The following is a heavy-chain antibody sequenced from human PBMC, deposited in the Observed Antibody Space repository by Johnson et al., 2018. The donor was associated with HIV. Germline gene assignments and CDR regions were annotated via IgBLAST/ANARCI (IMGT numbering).Heavy chain of an antibody. CDR2: ISSSGSTI. V-gene: IGHV3-48*03. J-gene: IGHJ3*02. D-gene: IGHD4-11*01. CDR3: ARDVDYSKVRAFDI. CDR1: GFTFSSYE. Sequence: VQLVESGGGLVQPGGSLRLSCAASGFTFSSYEMNWVRQAPGKGLEWVSYISSSGSTIYYADSVKGRFTISRDNAKNSLYLQMSSLRAEDTAVYYCARDVDYSKVRAFDIWGQGTMVTVAS.